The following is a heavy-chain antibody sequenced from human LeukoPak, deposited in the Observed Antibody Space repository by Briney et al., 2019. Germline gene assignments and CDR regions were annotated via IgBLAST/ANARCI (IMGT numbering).Heavy chain of an antibody. V-gene: IGHV3-21*01. CDR3: ARDVGYYYGSGSRYYFDY. D-gene: IGHD3-10*01. Sequence: PGGSLRLSCAVSGFTFSRYSMNWVRQAPGKGLEWVSSISISSNYIYYTDSVKGRFTISRDNAKNSLYLQMNSLRAEDTAVYYCARDVGYYYGSGSRYYFDYWGQGTLVTVSS. CDR2: ISISSNYI. J-gene: IGHJ4*02. CDR1: GFTFSRYS.